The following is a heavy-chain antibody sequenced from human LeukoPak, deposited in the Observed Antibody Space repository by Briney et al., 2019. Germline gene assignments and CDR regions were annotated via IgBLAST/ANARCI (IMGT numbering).Heavy chain of an antibody. J-gene: IGHJ3*02. D-gene: IGHD3-3*01. Sequence: ASVKVSCKASGYTFTNYGISWVRQAPGQGLEWMGWVSVYSGNTNFAQKLQGRVTMTTDTSTSTAYMELRSLRSDDTAVYYCARDGAQNYDFWSGYYPDAFDIWGQGTMVTVSS. CDR2: VSVYSGNT. V-gene: IGHV1-18*04. CDR1: GYTFTNYG. CDR3: ARDGAQNYDFWSGYYPDAFDI.